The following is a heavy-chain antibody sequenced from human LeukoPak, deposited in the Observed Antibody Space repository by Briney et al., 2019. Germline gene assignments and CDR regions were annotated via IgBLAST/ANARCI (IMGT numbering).Heavy chain of an antibody. Sequence: GGSLRLSCAASGFTFSGSAMHWVRQASGKGLEWVGRIRSKANSYATAYAASVKGRFTISRDDSKNTAYLQMNSLKTEDTAVYYCTRHVYCSSTSCSDPWGQGTLVTVSS. D-gene: IGHD2-2*01. J-gene: IGHJ5*02. CDR2: IRSKANSYAT. V-gene: IGHV3-73*01. CDR3: TRHVYCSSTSCSDP. CDR1: GFTFSGSA.